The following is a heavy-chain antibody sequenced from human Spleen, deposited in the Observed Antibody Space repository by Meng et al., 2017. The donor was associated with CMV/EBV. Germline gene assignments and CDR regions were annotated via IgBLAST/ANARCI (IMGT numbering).Heavy chain of an antibody. J-gene: IGHJ6*02. CDR2: INHSGST. CDR3: ARGPTRVYYYYYGMDV. CDR1: GGSFSGYY. V-gene: IGHV4-34*01. D-gene: IGHD1-1*01. Sequence: GSLRRSCAVYGGSFSGYYGSWIRQPPGKGLEWIGEINHSGSTNYNPSLKSRVTISVDTSKNQFSLKLSSVTAADTAVYYCARGPTRVYYYYYGMDVWGQGTTVTVSS.